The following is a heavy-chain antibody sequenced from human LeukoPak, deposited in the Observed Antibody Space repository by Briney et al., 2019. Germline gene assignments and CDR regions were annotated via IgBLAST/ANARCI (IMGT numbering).Heavy chain of an antibody. CDR1: GGSIINYY. D-gene: IGHD6-19*01. Sequence: GSLMLPCAASGGSIINYYMIWVGRPPAGGPEWRASVKCGGNTFYADSVKGRFTIFRDDSRNTVYLQLNNLRAEDTAVYYCAKTTTGYSSGRYPGWPVDYWGQGTLVTVSS. CDR3: AKTTTGYSSGRYPGWPVDY. V-gene: IGHV3-23*01. CDR2: VKCGGNT. J-gene: IGHJ4*02.